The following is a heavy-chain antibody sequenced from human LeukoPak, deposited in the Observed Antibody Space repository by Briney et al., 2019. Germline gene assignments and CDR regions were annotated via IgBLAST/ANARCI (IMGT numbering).Heavy chain of an antibody. V-gene: IGHV4-59*08. Sequence: PSETLSLTCTVSGGSISSYYWSWIRQPPGKGLECIGYIYNSGSTNYNPSLKSRVSISVDTSENQFSLKLSSVTAADTAVYHCARSAIDAFDIWGQGTMVTVSS. D-gene: IGHD6-25*01. CDR2: IYNSGST. J-gene: IGHJ3*02. CDR3: ARSAIDAFDI. CDR1: GGSISSYY.